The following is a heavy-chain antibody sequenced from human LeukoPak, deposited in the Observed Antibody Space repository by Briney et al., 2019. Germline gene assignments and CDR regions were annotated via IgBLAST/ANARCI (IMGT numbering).Heavy chain of an antibody. V-gene: IGHV3-23*01. Sequence: GGSLRLSSAASGFNFSNYSMSWVRQLPGKGLGWVSAISPSADDTYYADSVKGRFTISRDNSKNTLSLQMNSLRAEDTAVYYCAKMWIQLWSSGGDFDYWGRGILVSVSS. D-gene: IGHD5-18*01. CDR3: AKMWIQLWSSGGDFDY. CDR1: GFNFSNYS. J-gene: IGHJ4*02. CDR2: ISPSADDT.